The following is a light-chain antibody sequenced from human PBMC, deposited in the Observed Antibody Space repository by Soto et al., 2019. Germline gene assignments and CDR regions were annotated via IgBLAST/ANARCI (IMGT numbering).Light chain of an antibody. CDR2: DAS. V-gene: IGKV1-39*01. CDR3: QQSYFTPVT. J-gene: IGKJ4*01. CDR1: QSLYSY. Sequence: DIQMTQSPSSLSASVGDRVTITCRASQSLYSYLHWYQQKPGKAPNLLIYDASSLQSGVPSRFSGSGSGTDFTLTISSLHPEDFATYYCQQSYFTPVTFGGGTRVEIK.